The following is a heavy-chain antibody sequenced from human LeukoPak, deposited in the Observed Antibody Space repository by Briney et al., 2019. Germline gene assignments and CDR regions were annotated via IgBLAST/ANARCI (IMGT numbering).Heavy chain of an antibody. CDR3: AKDQGFYGSGSYKEYFQH. D-gene: IGHD3-10*01. CDR1: GFTFSSYA. J-gene: IGHJ1*01. CDR2: ISGSGGST. Sequence: GGSLRLSCAASGFTFSSYAMSWVRQAPGKGLEWVSAISGSGGSTYYADSVKGRFTISRDNSKNTLYLQMNSLRAEDTAVYYCAKDQGFYGSGSYKEYFQHWGQGTLVTVSS. V-gene: IGHV3-23*01.